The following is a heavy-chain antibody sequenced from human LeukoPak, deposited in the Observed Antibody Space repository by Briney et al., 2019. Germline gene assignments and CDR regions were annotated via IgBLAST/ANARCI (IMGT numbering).Heavy chain of an antibody. CDR1: GFIFSNYG. D-gene: IGHD5-12*01. Sequence: PGGSLRLSCAASGFIFSNYGMNWVRQAPGKGLEWVSFISSSSSYIYYADSVKGRFTISRDNAKNSVYLQMNSLRAEDTAVYYCARVVATLSTPPGYWGQGTLVTVSS. CDR3: ARVVATLSTPPGY. CDR2: ISSSSSYI. J-gene: IGHJ4*02. V-gene: IGHV3-21*01.